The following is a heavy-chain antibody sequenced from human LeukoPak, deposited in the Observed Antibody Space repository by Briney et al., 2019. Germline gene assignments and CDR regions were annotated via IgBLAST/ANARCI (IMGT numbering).Heavy chain of an antibody. V-gene: IGHV4-34*01. CDR2: INHSGST. Sequence: SETLSLTCAVYGGSFSGYYWGWIRQPPGKGLEWIGEINHSGSTNYNPSLKSRVTISVDTSKNQFSLKLSSVTAADTAVYYCARGGYCSSTSCYERGKRFDPWGQGTLVTISS. J-gene: IGHJ5*02. CDR1: GGSFSGYY. D-gene: IGHD2-2*01. CDR3: ARGGYCSSTSCYERGKRFDP.